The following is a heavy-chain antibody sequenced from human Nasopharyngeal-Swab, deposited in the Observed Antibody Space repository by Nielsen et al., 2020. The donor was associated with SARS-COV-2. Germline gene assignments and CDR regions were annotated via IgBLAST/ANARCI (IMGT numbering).Heavy chain of an antibody. Sequence: VRQMPGKGLEWIGEINHSGSTNYNPSLKSRVTISVDTSKNQFSLKLSSVTAADTAVYYCARVTGYYYHYMDVWGKGTTVTVSS. CDR3: ARVTGYYYHYMDV. V-gene: IGHV4-34*01. J-gene: IGHJ6*03. D-gene: IGHD3-9*01. CDR2: INHSGST.